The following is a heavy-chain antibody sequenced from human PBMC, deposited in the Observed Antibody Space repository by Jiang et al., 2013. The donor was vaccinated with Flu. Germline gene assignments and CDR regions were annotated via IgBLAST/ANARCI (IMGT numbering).Heavy chain of an antibody. V-gene: IGHV1-69*01. CDR3: ARDYYDSSGPDYYYYGMDV. CDR2: IIPIFGTA. J-gene: IGHJ6*02. CDR1: GGTFSSYA. D-gene: IGHD3-22*01. Sequence: GAEVKKPGSSVKVSCKASGGTFSSYAISWVRQAPGQGLEWMGGIIPIFGTANYAQKFQGRVTITADESTSTAYMELSSLRSEDTAVYYCARDYYDSSGPDYYYYGMDVWGQGTTVTVSS.